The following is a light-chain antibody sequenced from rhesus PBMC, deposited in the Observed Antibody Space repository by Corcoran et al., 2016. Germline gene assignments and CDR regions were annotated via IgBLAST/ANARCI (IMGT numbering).Light chain of an antibody. Sequence: DIVMTQTPLSLPVTPGEPASISCRSGQSLLHTDGYTYLDWYLQKPVQSPQPLIYGGTNRASGVPDRFSGSGSGMDFTLKISKVEADDFGVYYCMQHKALPLTFGGGTKVEFK. CDR1: QSLLHTDGYTY. CDR2: GGT. CDR3: MQHKALPLT. V-gene: IGKV2-61*01. J-gene: IGKJ4*01.